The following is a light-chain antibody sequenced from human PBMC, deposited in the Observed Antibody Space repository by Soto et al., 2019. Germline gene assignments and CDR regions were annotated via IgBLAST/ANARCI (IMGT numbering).Light chain of an antibody. CDR2: EAS. V-gene: IGLV2-23*01. CDR3: CSYAGSNTVI. CDR1: NSDIGSYNL. J-gene: IGLJ2*01. Sequence: QSALTQPASVSGSPGQSITISCTGTNSDIGSYNLVSWYQHHPGKAPRLIIYEASKRPPGVSNRFSASTSGNAASLTISGLQTEDESAYYCCSYAGSNTVIFGGGTKLTVL.